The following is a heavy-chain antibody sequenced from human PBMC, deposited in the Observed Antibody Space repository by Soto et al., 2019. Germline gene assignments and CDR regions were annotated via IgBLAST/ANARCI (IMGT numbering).Heavy chain of an antibody. CDR1: GFTFSSYA. CDR2: ISHDGINK. J-gene: IGHJ4*02. V-gene: IGHV3-30-3*01. D-gene: IGHD2-2*01. CDR3: GRCTSTSCHLGSDY. Sequence: LRLSCAASGFTFSSYAMNWVRQAPGKGLEWVALISHDGINKYYAGSVRGRFTISRDSSTNTLYLQMNSLRAADTAVYYCGRCTSTSCHLGSDYWGQGTLVTVSS.